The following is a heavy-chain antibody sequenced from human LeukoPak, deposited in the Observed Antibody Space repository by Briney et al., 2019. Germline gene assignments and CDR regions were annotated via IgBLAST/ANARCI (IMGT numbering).Heavy chain of an antibody. CDR2: ISSSSSYI. Sequence: GGSLRLSCAASGFTFSSYSMNWVRQAPGKGLEWVSSISSSSSYIYSADSVKGRFTISRDNAKNSLYLQMNSLRAEDTAVYYCARAEPPCSSTSCPFSPMVRYYYYYYMDVWGKGTTVTVSS. D-gene: IGHD2-2*01. CDR1: GFTFSSYS. V-gene: IGHV3-21*01. CDR3: ARAEPPCSSTSCPFSPMVRYYYYYYMDV. J-gene: IGHJ6*03.